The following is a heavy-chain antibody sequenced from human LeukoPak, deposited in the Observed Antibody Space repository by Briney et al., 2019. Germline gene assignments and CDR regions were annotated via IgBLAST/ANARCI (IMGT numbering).Heavy chain of an antibody. D-gene: IGHD5-24*01. CDR3: AREEVMATTFDY. J-gene: IGHJ4*02. Sequence: SETLSLTCTVSGGSLTSYYWSWMRQPPGKGLEWIGNIFYSGSPNYNPSLKSRVTISVDTSKNQFSLKLSSVTAADTAVYYCAREEVMATTFDYWGQGTLVTVSS. CDR2: IFYSGSP. CDR1: GGSLTSYY. V-gene: IGHV4-59*01.